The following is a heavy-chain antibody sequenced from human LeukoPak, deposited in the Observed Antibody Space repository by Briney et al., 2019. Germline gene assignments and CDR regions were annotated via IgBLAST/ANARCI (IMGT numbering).Heavy chain of an antibody. Sequence: SETLSLTCAVYGGSFSGYYWSWIRQPAGKGLEWIGRIHTSGSTNYSPSLKSRVTMSVDTSKNQFSLKLSSVTAADTAVYYCARDRYYYDSSARYFDYWGQGTLVTVSS. CDR3: ARDRYYYDSSARYFDY. CDR1: GGSFSGYY. J-gene: IGHJ4*02. D-gene: IGHD3-22*01. CDR2: IHTSGST. V-gene: IGHV4-4*07.